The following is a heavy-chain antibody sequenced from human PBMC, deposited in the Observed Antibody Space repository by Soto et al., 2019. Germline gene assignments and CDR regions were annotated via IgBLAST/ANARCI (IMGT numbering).Heavy chain of an antibody. D-gene: IGHD6-6*01. Sequence: QVQLVQSGAEVKMPGASVKVSCKASGYTFTDYYVHWVRQAPGQGLEWVAWINPKTGSTHYAQKIQGRVTMTRDTSINTAYMEVTSLTSDDTAVYYCARTPESAHHDYWGQGTLVTVSS. CDR2: INPKTGST. J-gene: IGHJ4*02. CDR1: GYTFTDYY. V-gene: IGHV1-2*02. CDR3: ARTPESAHHDY.